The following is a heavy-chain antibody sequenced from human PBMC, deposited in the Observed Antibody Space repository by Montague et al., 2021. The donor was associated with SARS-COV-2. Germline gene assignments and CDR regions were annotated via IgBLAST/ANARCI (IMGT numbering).Heavy chain of an antibody. CDR3: ARLWDFYGSGSYKNSWFDP. CDR2: ISYSGST. V-gene: IGHV4-39*02. J-gene: IGHJ5*02. Sequence: SETLSLTCTVSAGSISTNSYYWAWIRPPPGKGLEWIGSISYSGSTYFNPSLESRLTISVDTSKNPFSLKLSSVTAADTAVYYCARLWDFYGSGSYKNSWFDPWGQGTRVTVSS. D-gene: IGHD3-10*01. CDR1: AGSISTNSYY.